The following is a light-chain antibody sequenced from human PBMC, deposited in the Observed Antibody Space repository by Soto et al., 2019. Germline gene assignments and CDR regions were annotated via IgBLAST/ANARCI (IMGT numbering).Light chain of an antibody. J-gene: IGKJ2*01. CDR3: QQYNSYPYT. CDR1: QSISSW. Sequence: DIQMTQSPSTLSASVGDRVTITCRASQSISSWLAWYQQKPGKAPKLLIYDASSLESGVPSRFSGSGSGTEFPLTISSLQPDDFANYYCQQYNSYPYTVGQGTKLEIK. CDR2: DAS. V-gene: IGKV1-5*01.